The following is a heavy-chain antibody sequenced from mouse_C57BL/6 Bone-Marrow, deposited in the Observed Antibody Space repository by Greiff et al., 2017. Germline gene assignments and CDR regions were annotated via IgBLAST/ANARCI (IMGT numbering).Heavy chain of an antibody. CDR1: GYTFTSYW. D-gene: IGHD1-1*01. CDR2: IHPNSGST. CDR3: ARPPHYYGSSSSYYFDY. Sequence: QVQLQQPGAELVKPGASMKLSCKASGYTFTSYWMHWVKQRPGQGLEWIGMIHPNSGSTNYNEKFKSKATLTVDKSSSTAYMQLSSLTSEDSAVYYCARPPHYYGSSSSYYFDYWGQGTTLTVSS. V-gene: IGHV1-64*01. J-gene: IGHJ2*01.